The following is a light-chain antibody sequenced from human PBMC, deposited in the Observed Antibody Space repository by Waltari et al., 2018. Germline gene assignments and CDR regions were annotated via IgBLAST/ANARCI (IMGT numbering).Light chain of an antibody. CDR1: ALPKKY. Sequence: SYELTQPPSVSVSPGQTARITCSGDALPKKYAYWYQQKSGQAPGLVIYEDSKRPSGIPEGVSGSRAGTMATWTISGAQVEDEADYYCYSTDSSGNHRGVFGGGTKLTVL. CDR2: EDS. V-gene: IGLV3-10*01. CDR3: YSTDSSGNHRGV. J-gene: IGLJ2*01.